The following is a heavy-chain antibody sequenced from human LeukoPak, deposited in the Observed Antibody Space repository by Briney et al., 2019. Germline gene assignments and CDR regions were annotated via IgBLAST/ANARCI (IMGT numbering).Heavy chain of an antibody. D-gene: IGHD3-22*01. CDR3: TRSGYRHPYHFDS. J-gene: IGHJ4*02. V-gene: IGHV3-23*01. CDR2: VSTSGGDT. Sequence: PGGSLRLSCAASGFTFSTYAMSWVRQAPGKGLEWVSSVSTSGGDTYNADSVKGRFTISRDNSKNTLSLQMNILRVEDTAIYYCTRSGYRHPYHFDSWGQGTLVTVSS. CDR1: GFTFSTYA.